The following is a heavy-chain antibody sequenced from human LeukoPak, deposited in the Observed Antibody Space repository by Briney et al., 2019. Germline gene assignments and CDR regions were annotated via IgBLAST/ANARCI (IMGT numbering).Heavy chain of an antibody. D-gene: IGHD3-10*01. CDR3: TKHRSGGYWASAMFYFDN. Sequence: GGSLRLSCVASGFTFSPYAFSWVRQAPGQGLEWVSSITSGGGGAYYADSVKGRLTISRDDSKNTVFLQMNSLRAEDTAVYYCTKHRSGGYWASAMFYFDNWGQGILVTVSS. J-gene: IGHJ4*02. CDR2: ITSGGGGA. CDR1: GFTFSPYA. V-gene: IGHV3-23*01.